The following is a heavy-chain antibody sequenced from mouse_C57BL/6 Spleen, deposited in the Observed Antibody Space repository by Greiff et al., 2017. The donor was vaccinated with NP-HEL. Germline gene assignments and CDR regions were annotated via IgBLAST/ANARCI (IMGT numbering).Heavy chain of an antibody. Sequence: DVQLVESGPGLVKPSQSLSLTCSVTGYSITSGYYWNWIRQFPGNKLEWMGYISYDGSNNYNPSLKNRNSITRDTSKNQFFLKLNSVTTEDTATYYCARDGNGYYPYYYAMDYWGQGTSVTVSS. CDR1: GYSITSGYY. CDR2: ISYDGSN. J-gene: IGHJ4*01. CDR3: ARDGNGYYPYYYAMDY. D-gene: IGHD2-3*01. V-gene: IGHV3-6*01.